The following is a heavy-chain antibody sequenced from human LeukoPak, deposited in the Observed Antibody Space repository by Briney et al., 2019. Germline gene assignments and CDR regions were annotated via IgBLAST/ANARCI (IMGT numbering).Heavy chain of an antibody. D-gene: IGHD2/OR15-2a*01. CDR3: AKVSFYGHDAFDI. CDR2: ISSSSSTI. Sequence: PGGSLRLSCAASGFTFSSYSMNWVRQAPGKGLEWVSYISSSSSTIYYADSVKGRFTISRDNSKNTLYLQMNSLRAEDTAVYYCAKVSFYGHDAFDIWGQGTMVTVSS. CDR1: GFTFSSYS. V-gene: IGHV3-48*01. J-gene: IGHJ3*02.